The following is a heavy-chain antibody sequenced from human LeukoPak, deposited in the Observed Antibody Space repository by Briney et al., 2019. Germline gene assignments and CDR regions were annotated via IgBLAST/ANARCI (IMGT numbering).Heavy chain of an antibody. CDR2: ISAYNGNT. CDR1: GYTFTSYG. J-gene: IGHJ6*04. V-gene: IGHV1-18*04. CDR3: ARDPLFRSGGSCYAVSYYYHGMDA. Sequence: GASVKVSCKASGYTFTSYGISWVRQAPGQGLEWMGWISAYNGNTNYAQKLQGRVTMTTDTSTSTAYMELRSLRSDDTAVYYCARDPLFRSGGSCYAVSYYYHGMDAWGKGTTVTVSS. D-gene: IGHD2-15*01.